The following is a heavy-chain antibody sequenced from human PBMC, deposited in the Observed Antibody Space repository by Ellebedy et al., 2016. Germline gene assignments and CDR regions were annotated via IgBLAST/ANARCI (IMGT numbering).Heavy chain of an antibody. Sequence: GESLKISXAASGFTFSSYAMHWVRQAPGKGLEWVAVISYDGSNKYYADSVKGRFTISRDNSKNTLYLQMNSLRAEDTAVYYCARGDTEWLIFGSAFDIWGQGTMVTVSS. V-gene: IGHV3-30-3*01. CDR2: ISYDGSNK. CDR3: ARGDTEWLIFGSAFDI. CDR1: GFTFSSYA. D-gene: IGHD3-3*01. J-gene: IGHJ3*02.